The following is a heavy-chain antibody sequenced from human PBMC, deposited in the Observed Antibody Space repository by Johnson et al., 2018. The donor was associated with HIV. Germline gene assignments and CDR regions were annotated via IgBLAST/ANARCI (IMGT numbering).Heavy chain of an antibody. D-gene: IGHD5-18*01. CDR2: IWYDGSNV. V-gene: IGHV3-33*01. CDR1: GFTFSSYG. CDR3: ARDLDTAMVTCAFDI. Sequence: QVQLVESGGGVVQPGGSLRLSCAASGFTFSSYGMHWVRQAPGKGLEWVAAIWYDGSNVYYADSVRGRFTISRDNSKSELFLQMNSLRAEDTAGYYCARDLDTAMVTCAFDIWGQGTMVTVSS. J-gene: IGHJ3*02.